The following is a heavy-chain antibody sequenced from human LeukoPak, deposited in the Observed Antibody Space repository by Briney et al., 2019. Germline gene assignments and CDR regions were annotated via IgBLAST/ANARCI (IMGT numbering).Heavy chain of an antibody. D-gene: IGHD5-18*01. CDR2: IYYSGST. V-gene: IGHV4-39*01. CDR1: GGSISSSNYY. J-gene: IGHJ5*02. CDR3: ARHTAKCSWFDP. Sequence: KPSETLSLTCTVSGGSISSSNYYWGWIRQPPGKGLEWIGSIYYSGSTYYNPSLKSRVTISVDTSKNQFSLKLSSVTAADTTVYYCARHTAKCSWFDPWGQGTLVTVSS.